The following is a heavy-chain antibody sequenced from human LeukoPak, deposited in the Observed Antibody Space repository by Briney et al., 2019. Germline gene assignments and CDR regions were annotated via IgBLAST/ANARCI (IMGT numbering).Heavy chain of an antibody. CDR2: ISGSGGST. CDR3: VPRGYSLFFDY. Sequence: GGSLRLSCAASGFTFSSYAMSWVRQAPGEGLEWVSAISGSGGSTYYADSVKGRFTISRDNSKNTLYLQMNSLRADDTAVYYCVPRGYSLFFDYWGQGTLVTVSS. CDR1: GFTFSSYA. J-gene: IGHJ4*02. V-gene: IGHV3-23*01. D-gene: IGHD3-22*01.